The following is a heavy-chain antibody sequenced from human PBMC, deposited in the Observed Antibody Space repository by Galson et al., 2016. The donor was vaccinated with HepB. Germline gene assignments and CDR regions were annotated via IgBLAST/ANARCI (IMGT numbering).Heavy chain of an antibody. J-gene: IGHJ6*02. CDR1: GFTFSTYG. CDR2: IWYDGSNK. Sequence: SLRLSCAASGFTFSTYGMHWVRQAPGKGLEWVAFIWYDGSNKYYGDSVKGRFTISRDNSKNIQYLHMNSLRAEDTAVYYCARGSHDSFMDVWGQGTTVTVSS. V-gene: IGHV3-33*08. D-gene: IGHD3-16*01. CDR3: ARGSHDSFMDV.